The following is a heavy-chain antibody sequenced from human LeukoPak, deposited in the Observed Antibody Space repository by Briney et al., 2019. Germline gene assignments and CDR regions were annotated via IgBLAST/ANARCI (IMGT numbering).Heavy chain of an antibody. CDR3: ARAYWDGGGYDLRDYYYYYMDV. CDR1: GYTFTSYG. Sequence: GASVKVSCRASGYTFTSYGINWVRQAPGQGLAWMGWISAYNGDTSSAQTLQGRVTMTTDTSTSTAYMELRSLRSDDTAVYYCARAYWDGGGYDLRDYYYYYMDVWGKGTTVTISS. J-gene: IGHJ6*03. CDR2: ISAYNGDT. D-gene: IGHD5-12*01. V-gene: IGHV1-18*01.